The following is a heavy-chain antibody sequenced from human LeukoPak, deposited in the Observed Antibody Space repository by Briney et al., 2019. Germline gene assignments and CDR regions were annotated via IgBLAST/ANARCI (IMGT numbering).Heavy chain of an antibody. CDR1: GFTFSSYA. CDR2: ISYDGSNK. J-gene: IGHJ4*02. D-gene: IGHD5-24*01. V-gene: IGHV3-30*04. CDR3: ARAHVEMATSSHYFDY. Sequence: GRSLRLSCAASGFTFSSYAMHWVRQAPGKGLAWVAVISYDGSNKYYADSVKGRFTTSRDNSKNTLHLQMNSLRAQDTAVYYCARAHVEMATSSHYFDYWGQGTLVTVSS.